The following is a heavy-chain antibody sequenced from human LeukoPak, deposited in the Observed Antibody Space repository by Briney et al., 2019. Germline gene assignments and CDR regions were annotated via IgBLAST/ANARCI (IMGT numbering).Heavy chain of an antibody. Sequence: GGSLRLSCAASGFTVSSYSMNWVRQAPGKGLEWVSSISSSSVSTYYADSVKGRFTISKDNAMNSLHLEMNSLRAEDTAVYYCAREVKYQLRRSHDAFDIWGQGTMVTVSS. J-gene: IGHJ3*02. CDR3: AREVKYQLRRSHDAFDI. CDR1: GFTVSSYS. V-gene: IGHV3-21*01. D-gene: IGHD2-2*01. CDR2: ISSSSVST.